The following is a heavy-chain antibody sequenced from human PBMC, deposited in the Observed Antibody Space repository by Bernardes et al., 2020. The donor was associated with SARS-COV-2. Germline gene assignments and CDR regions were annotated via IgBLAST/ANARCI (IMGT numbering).Heavy chain of an antibody. Sequence: GSLRLSCAASEFTFSSYWMHWVRQAPGKGLMWVSRINGDGTRTTYADSVKGRFTISRDNTKNTLYLQMNGLRAEDTALYYCVRGPSDGHGRFEYWGQGTLATVSS. CDR1: EFTFSSYW. CDR2: INGDGTRT. J-gene: IGHJ4*02. CDR3: VRGPSDGHGRFEY. V-gene: IGHV3-74*01.